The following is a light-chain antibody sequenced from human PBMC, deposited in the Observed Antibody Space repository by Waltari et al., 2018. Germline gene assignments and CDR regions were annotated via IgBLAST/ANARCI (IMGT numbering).Light chain of an antibody. CDR1: SGHSSNI. Sequence: QLVLTQSPSASASLGASVKLTCTLDSGHSSNIIAWLQQRPEKGPRYLMKVNSDGSPTKGDVVPDRFSGSSSGAERYLTISNVQSEDEADYYCQTGGHGTWVFGGGTTLTVL. V-gene: IGLV4-69*01. J-gene: IGLJ3*02. CDR2: VNSDGSP. CDR3: QTGGHGTWV.